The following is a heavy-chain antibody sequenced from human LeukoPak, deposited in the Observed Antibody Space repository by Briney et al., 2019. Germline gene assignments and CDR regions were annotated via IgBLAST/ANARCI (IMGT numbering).Heavy chain of an antibody. CDR1: GGSVSSRPHF. CDR2: IYYTGSA. J-gene: IGHJ3*02. V-gene: IGHV4-39*02. CDR3: VRLLGGYFAGNTFDI. D-gene: IGHD3-9*01. Sequence: SEALSLTCTVSGGSVSSRPHFWAWIRQTPGKGLEWIGTIYYTGSANYNPSLKSRVTMSVDTSKDHFSLNLSSVTATDTAVYFCVRLLGGYFAGNTFDIWGQGTVVSVSS.